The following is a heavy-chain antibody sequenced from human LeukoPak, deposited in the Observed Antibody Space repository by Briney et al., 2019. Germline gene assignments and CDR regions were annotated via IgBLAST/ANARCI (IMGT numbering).Heavy chain of an antibody. Sequence: GGSLRLSCAASGFTFSSYSMNWVRQAPGKRLEWVSYISSGSSTIYYADSVKGRFTISRDNAKNSLYLQMNSLRDEDTAVYYCAKDSAVAAVAGTLDYWGQGTLVTVSS. J-gene: IGHJ4*02. CDR3: AKDSAVAAVAGTLDY. V-gene: IGHV3-48*02. CDR2: ISSGSSTI. CDR1: GFTFSSYS. D-gene: IGHD6-19*01.